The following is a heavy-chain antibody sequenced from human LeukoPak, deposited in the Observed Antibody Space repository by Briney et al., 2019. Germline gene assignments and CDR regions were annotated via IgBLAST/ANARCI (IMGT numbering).Heavy chain of an antibody. CDR3: ARHSDSGYDMRARDWFDP. Sequence: SETLSLTCTVSGGSISSYYWSWVRQPPGKGLEWIGSIYNSGSTYYNPSLKSRVTISVDTSKNQFSLNLYSVTAADTAVYYCARHSDSGYDMRARDWFDPWGQGTLVTVSS. CDR2: IYNSGST. CDR1: GGSISSYY. D-gene: IGHD5-12*01. J-gene: IGHJ5*02. V-gene: IGHV4-59*08.